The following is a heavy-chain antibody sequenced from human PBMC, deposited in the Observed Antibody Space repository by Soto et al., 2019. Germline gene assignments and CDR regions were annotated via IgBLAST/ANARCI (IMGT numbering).Heavy chain of an antibody. CDR3: ARDIGVSGNWFDP. D-gene: IGHD2-8*01. J-gene: IGHJ5*02. CDR1: GFTFSDYY. Sequence: QVQLVESGGGLVQPGGSLRLSCAASGFTFSDYYMTWIRQAPGKGLEWVSYISSSGSSKYYADSVKGRFTISRDNAKHSLYLQMNSLRVEDTAVYYCARDIGVSGNWFDPWGQGTLVTVSS. V-gene: IGHV3-11*01. CDR2: ISSSGSSK.